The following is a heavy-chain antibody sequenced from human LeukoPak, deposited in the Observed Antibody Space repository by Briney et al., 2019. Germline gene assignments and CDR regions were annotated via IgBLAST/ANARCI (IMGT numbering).Heavy chain of an antibody. CDR1: GFTFRNFD. Sequence: GGSLRLSCATSGFTFRNFDLHWVRHATGEGLEWVSAIGTAGDTYYPDSVRGRFTISRDNAKNSFYLQMNNLRVGDTAVYYCSRGGAPAGYAYDIWGHGTVVTVSS. CDR2: IGTAGDT. CDR3: SRGGAPAGYAYDI. V-gene: IGHV3-13*01. J-gene: IGHJ3*02. D-gene: IGHD6-13*01.